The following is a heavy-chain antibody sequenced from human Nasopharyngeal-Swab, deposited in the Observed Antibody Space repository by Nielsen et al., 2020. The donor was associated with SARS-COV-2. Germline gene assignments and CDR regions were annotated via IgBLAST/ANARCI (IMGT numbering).Heavy chain of an antibody. V-gene: IGHV3-23*01. CDR1: GFTFGGYA. J-gene: IGHJ4*02. Sequence: LKISCAASGFTFGGYAMNWVRQAPGKGLEWVSAISRTSSTYYADSVRGRFTVSRDNSKNTLYLQMNSLRVEDTAVYYCAKGTGATYRAIDYWGQGTLVTASS. CDR2: ISRTSST. D-gene: IGHD1-26*01. CDR3: AKGTGATYRAIDY.